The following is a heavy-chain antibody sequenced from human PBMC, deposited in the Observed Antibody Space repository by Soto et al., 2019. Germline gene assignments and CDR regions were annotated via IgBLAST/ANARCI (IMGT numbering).Heavy chain of an antibody. CDR1: GYTFTGYY. CDR3: ARGAAVAPLALFDY. J-gene: IGHJ4*02. V-gene: IGHV1-2*04. Sequence: ASVKVSCKASGYTFTGYYMHWVRQAPGQGLEWMGWINPNSGGTNYAQKFQGWVTMTRDTSISTAYMELSRLRSDDTAVYYCARGAAVAPLALFDYWGQGTLVTVSA. CDR2: INPNSGGT. D-gene: IGHD6-19*01.